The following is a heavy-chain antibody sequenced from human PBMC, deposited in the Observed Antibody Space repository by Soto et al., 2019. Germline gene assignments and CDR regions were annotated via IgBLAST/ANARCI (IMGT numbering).Heavy chain of an antibody. V-gene: IGHV3-30*18. CDR3: AKDQGGYYYYYYYYGMDV. CDR2: ISYDGSNK. Sequence: QVQLVESGGGVVQPGRSLRLSCAASGFTFSSYGMHWVRQAPGKGLEWVAVISYDGSNKYYADSVKGRFTISRDNSKNTLYLQMNSLRAEDTAVYYCAKDQGGYYYYYYYYGMDVWGQGTTVTVSS. CDR1: GFTFSSYG. J-gene: IGHJ6*02. D-gene: IGHD3-22*01.